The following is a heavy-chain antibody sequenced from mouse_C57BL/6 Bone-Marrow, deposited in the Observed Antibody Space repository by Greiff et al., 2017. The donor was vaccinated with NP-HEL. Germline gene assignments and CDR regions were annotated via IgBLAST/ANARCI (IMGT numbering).Heavy chain of an antibody. V-gene: IGHV10-1*01. J-gene: IGHJ4*01. CDR2: IRSKSNNYAT. Sequence: DVHLVESGGGLVQPKGSLKLSCAASGFSFNTYAMNWVRQAPGKGLEWVARIRSKSNNYATYYADSVKDRFTISRDDSESMLYLQMNNLKTEDTAMYYCVSFAMDYWGQGTSVTVSS. CDR1: GFSFNTYA. CDR3: VSFAMDY.